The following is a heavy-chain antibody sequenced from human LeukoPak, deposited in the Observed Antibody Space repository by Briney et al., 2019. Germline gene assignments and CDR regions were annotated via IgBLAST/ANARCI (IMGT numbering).Heavy chain of an antibody. CDR3: TSPEGGTYYFDY. CDR2: IRSKTYGWTA. V-gene: IGHV3-49*04. CDR1: GFMFGDYS. J-gene: IGHJ4*02. Sequence: GGSLRLSCADSGFMFGDYSISWVRQAPGKGLEWVGFIRSKTYGWTAQYAASVKGRFTISRDDSRSSAYLQMNNLKTEDTAVYFCTSPEGGTYYFDYWGQGTLVTVSS. D-gene: IGHD1-26*01.